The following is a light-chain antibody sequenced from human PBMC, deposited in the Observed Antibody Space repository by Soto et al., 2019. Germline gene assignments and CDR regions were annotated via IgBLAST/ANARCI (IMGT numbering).Light chain of an antibody. V-gene: IGKV4-1*01. Sequence: DIVMTQSPDSLAVSLGERATINCRSTQSVLYSSNNKNYLAWYQQKPGQPPKLLIYWASTRESGVPDRFSGSGYGTHFTLTISSLQAEDVEVYYCQQYYSTPPYTFGQGTKLEIK. CDR3: QQYYSTPPYT. J-gene: IGKJ2*01. CDR1: QSVLYSSNNKNY. CDR2: WAS.